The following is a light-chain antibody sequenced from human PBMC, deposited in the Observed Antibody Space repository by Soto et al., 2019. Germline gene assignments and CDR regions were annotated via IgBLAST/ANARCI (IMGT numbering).Light chain of an antibody. V-gene: IGKV1-8*01. CDR1: QGISSY. J-gene: IGKJ1*01. Sequence: AIRMTQSPSAFSASTGDRVTITCRSSQGISSYLAWYQQKPGKAPKLLIYAASTLQSGVPSRFSGSGSGTDFTLTISCLQSEDFATYYCQPYYSYPRTFGQRPTVDIK. CDR2: AAS. CDR3: QPYYSYPRT.